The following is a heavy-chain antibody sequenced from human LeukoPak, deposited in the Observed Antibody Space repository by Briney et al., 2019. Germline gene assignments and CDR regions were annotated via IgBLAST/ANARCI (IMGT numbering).Heavy chain of an antibody. Sequence: GGSPRLSCSASGFTFSAYHINWVRQAPGKGVGGILYISTAGTTINYADSVKGRFAISRDNSKNTLYVQMNSLRDEDTAVYYCAKDQRWESPHYLDSWGQGTLVTVSS. CDR1: GFTFSAYH. D-gene: IGHD1-26*01. CDR2: ISTAGTTI. V-gene: IGHV3-48*02. CDR3: AKDQRWESPHYLDS. J-gene: IGHJ4*02.